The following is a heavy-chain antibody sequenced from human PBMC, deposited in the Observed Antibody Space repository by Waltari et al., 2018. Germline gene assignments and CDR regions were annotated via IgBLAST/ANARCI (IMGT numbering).Heavy chain of an antibody. Sequence: EVQLLEAGGGLVQPGGSLRLSCAASGFTFSNNAMSWVRQAPGKGLEWVSFISGSGGSTYYADSVKGRFTISRDNSMNTLYLQMNSLRAEDMAVYYCAKSAGNVYYYYYMDVWGKGTTVTISS. CDR2: ISGSGGST. CDR3: AKSAGNVYYYYYMDV. CDR1: GFTFSNNA. D-gene: IGHD1-1*01. J-gene: IGHJ6*03. V-gene: IGHV3-23*01.